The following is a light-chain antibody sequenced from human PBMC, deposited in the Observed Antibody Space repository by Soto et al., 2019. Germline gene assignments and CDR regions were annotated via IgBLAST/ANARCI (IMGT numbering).Light chain of an antibody. CDR3: QQFAGSPWT. CDR2: GAS. J-gene: IGKJ1*01. Sequence: EIVLTQSPGTLSLSPGERATLSCRASQSVSSSYLAWYQQKAGQAPRLLIYGASSRATGIPDRFSGSGSGTDFTLTISRLEPEDFAVSYCQQFAGSPWTFGQGTKVEIK. V-gene: IGKV3-20*01. CDR1: QSVSSSY.